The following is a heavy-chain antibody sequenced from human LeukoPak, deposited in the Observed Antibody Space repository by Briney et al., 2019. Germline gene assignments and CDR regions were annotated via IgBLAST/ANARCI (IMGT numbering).Heavy chain of an antibody. CDR1: GGTFSSYA. V-gene: IGHV1-69*05. CDR3: ARTWSGYNPRFDY. D-gene: IGHD5-24*01. J-gene: IGHJ4*02. CDR2: IIPIFGTA. Sequence: VASVKVSCKASGGTFSSYAISWLRQAPGQGLEWMGGIIPIFGTANYAQKFQGRVTITTDESTSTAYMELSSLRSEDTAVYYCARTWSGYNPRFDYWGQGTLVTVSS.